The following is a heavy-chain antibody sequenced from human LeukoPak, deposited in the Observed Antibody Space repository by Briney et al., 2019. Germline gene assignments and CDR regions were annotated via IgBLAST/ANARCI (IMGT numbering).Heavy chain of an antibody. CDR2: IYTSGST. V-gene: IGHV4-4*07. CDR3: ARELGTAMVLDAFDI. D-gene: IGHD5-18*01. CDR1: GGSISSYY. J-gene: IGHJ3*02. Sequence: PSETLSLTCTVSGGSISSYYWSWIRQPAGKGLEWIGRIYTSGSTNYNPSLKSRVTMSVDTSKNQFSLKLSSVTAADTAVYYCARELGTAMVLDAFDIWGQGTMVTVSS.